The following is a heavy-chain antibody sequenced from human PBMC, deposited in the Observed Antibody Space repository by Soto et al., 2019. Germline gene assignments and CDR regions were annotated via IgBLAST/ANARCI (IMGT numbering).Heavy chain of an antibody. Sequence: SETLSLTCTVSGGSISNGGYYWSWIRQHPGKGLEWIGYIYHSGSTYYNPSLKSRVSILVDTSKNQFSLKVRSVTAADTAVYYCAREGGDQLLSVHWFDPWGQGTLVTVSS. CDR2: IYHSGST. J-gene: IGHJ5*02. D-gene: IGHD2-2*01. CDR1: GGSISNGGYY. CDR3: AREGGDQLLSVHWFDP. V-gene: IGHV4-31*03.